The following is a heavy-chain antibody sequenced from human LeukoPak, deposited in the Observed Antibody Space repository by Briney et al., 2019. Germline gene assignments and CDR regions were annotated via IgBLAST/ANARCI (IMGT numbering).Heavy chain of an antibody. D-gene: IGHD7-27*01. Sequence: SETLSLTCNVSGGSISGYHWSWIRQPPGKGLEWLGYIYYSGSSNYNPPLKSRVTMSADTYKNQFSLKLSSVTAADTAVYYCARVKFGVTGDFNWFDPWGQGTLVTVSS. CDR2: IYYSGSS. J-gene: IGHJ5*02. CDR1: GGSISGYH. CDR3: ARVKFGVTGDFNWFDP. V-gene: IGHV4-59*01.